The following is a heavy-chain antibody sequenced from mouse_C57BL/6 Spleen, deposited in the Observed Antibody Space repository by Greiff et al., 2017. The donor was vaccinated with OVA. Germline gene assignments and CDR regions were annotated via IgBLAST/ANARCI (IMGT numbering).Heavy chain of an antibody. CDR1: GYSITSGYY. Sequence: EVQLQQSGPGLVKPSQSLSLTCSVTGYSITSGYYWNWIRQFPGNKLEWMGYISYDGSNNYNPSLKNRISITRNTSKNQFFLKLNSVTTEDTATYYCAGGYEKDWFAYWGQGTLVTVSA. CDR3: AGGYEKDWFAY. J-gene: IGHJ3*01. V-gene: IGHV3-6*01. CDR2: ISYDGSN. D-gene: IGHD2-2*01.